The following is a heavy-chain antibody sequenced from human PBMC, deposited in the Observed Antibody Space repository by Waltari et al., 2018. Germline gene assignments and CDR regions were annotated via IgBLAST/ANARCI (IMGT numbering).Heavy chain of an antibody. Sequence: EVQLVESGGGLVQPGGSLRLSCAASGFTCSSYSMNWVRQAPGKGLEWVSYISSSSSTIYYADSVKGRFTISRDNAKNSLYLQMNSLRAEDTAVYYCARDGIVATPYYYYGMDVWGQGTTVTVSS. V-gene: IGHV3-48*01. CDR3: ARDGIVATPYYYYGMDV. J-gene: IGHJ6*02. CDR1: GFTCSSYS. CDR2: ISSSSSTI. D-gene: IGHD5-12*01.